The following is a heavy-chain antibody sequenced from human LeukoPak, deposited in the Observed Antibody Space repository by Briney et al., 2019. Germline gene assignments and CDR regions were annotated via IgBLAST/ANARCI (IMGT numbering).Heavy chain of an antibody. J-gene: IGHJ4*02. CDR3: ASSLGPLTEY. V-gene: IGHV3-74*01. Sequence: GGSLRLSCSASGLTLSGYWMHWVRQTPGRGLMWVSRINSGGSGTSYADSVEGRFTISRDNAKNTLYLQMNSLRAEDTAVYYCASSLGPLTEYWGQGTLVTVSS. D-gene: IGHD7-27*01. CDR1: GLTLSGYW. CDR2: INSGGSGT.